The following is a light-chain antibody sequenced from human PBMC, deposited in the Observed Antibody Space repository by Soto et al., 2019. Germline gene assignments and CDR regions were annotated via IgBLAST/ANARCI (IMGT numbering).Light chain of an antibody. V-gene: IGKV1-33*01. Sequence: DIQMARSPSSLSASVGASLDSTCPASQDISTYLNWYQQKPGKAPKLLIYDASNLETGVPSRVSGRGAWTDFTFTSSSLQPEDIATDDCQQYDNLPLTVGPGTKVEIK. J-gene: IGKJ3*01. CDR2: DAS. CDR3: QQYDNLPLT. CDR1: QDISTY.